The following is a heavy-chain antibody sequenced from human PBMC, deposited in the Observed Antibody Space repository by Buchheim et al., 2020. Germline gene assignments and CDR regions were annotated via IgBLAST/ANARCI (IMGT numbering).Heavy chain of an antibody. V-gene: IGHV4-39*07. CDR3: ARDVHARPVGAAPAYYYGMDV. D-gene: IGHD2-15*01. CDR1: GGSISSSSYY. Sequence: QLQLQESSPGLVKPSETLSLTCTVSGGSISSSSYYWGWIRQPPGKGLEWFGRIYYSVSTYYNPSLKSRVTIYVDTSTNHISLKLSSVTAADTAVYYCARDVHARPVGAAPAYYYGMDVWGQGTT. J-gene: IGHJ6*02. CDR2: IYYSVST.